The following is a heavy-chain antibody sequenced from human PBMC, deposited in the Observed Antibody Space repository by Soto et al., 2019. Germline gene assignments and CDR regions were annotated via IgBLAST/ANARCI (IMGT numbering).Heavy chain of an antibody. CDR1: GGSITSSSHF. Sequence: SETLSLTCSASGGSITSSSHFWGWVRQPPGKGLEWIGTIYFTGNTYYTPSLKSRLTMSIDTSKNEFSLRLNSVTAADTAVYYCAGQTFTIAAASYGRSNWFDPWGPGTLVTVSS. D-gene: IGHD6-25*01. V-gene: IGHV4-39*01. CDR2: IYFTGNT. CDR3: AGQTFTIAAASYGRSNWFDP. J-gene: IGHJ5*02.